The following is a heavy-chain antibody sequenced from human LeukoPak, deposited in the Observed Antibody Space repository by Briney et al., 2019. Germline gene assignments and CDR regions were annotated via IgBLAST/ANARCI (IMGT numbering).Heavy chain of an antibody. CDR3: ARSSEN. CDR1: GFTVSSNY. CDR2: SYSGGGT. Sequence: GGSLRLSCAASGFTVSSNYMSWVRQAPGKRPEWVSVSYSGGGTYYADSVKGRFTISRDNSNNMIYLQMNSLRAEDTAAYYCARSSENWGQGTLVTVSS. J-gene: IGHJ4*02. V-gene: IGHV3-53*01.